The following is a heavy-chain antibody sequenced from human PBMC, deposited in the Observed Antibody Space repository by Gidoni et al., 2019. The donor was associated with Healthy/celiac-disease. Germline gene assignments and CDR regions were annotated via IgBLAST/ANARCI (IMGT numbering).Heavy chain of an antibody. CDR2: INPNSGGT. D-gene: IGHD3-10*01. V-gene: IGHV1-2*04. CDR1: GYPFTGYY. J-gene: IGHJ5*02. CDR3: ARARPGITMVRARWFDP. Sequence: QVQLVQSGAEVKKPGASVKVSCKASGYPFTGYYMHWVRQAPGQGLEWMGWINPNSGGTNYAQKFQGWVTMTRDTSISTAYMELSRLRSDDTAVYYCARARPGITMVRARWFDPWGQGTLVTVSS.